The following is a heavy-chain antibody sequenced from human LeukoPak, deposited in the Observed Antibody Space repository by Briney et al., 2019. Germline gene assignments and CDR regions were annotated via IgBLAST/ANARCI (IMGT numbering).Heavy chain of an antibody. V-gene: IGHV4-59*01. D-gene: IGHD1-26*01. CDR3: VRGGNYWTQWWSDP. Sequence: SETLSLTCTVSGGSISTYYWSWIQQPPGKGLEWIGYIYYTGSTSYNPSLKSRVTMSLDASKNQFSLKLISVAPADTAVYYCVRGGNYWTQWWSDPWGRGTLVSVSS. J-gene: IGHJ5*02. CDR2: IYYTGST. CDR1: GGSISTYY.